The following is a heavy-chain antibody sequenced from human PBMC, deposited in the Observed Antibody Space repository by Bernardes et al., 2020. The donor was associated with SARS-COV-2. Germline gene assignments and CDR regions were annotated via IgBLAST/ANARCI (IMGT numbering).Heavy chain of an antibody. V-gene: IGHV3-48*03. CDR2: IRSSGRTI. CDR3: ASTGGYQLLQNY. CDR1: GFTFSSYE. D-gene: IGHD2-2*01. J-gene: IGHJ4*02. Sequence: GGSLRLSCAASGFTFSSYEMNWVRQAPGKGLEWVSYIRSSGRTISYADSVKGRFTISRDNAKNSLYLQMNSLRVEDTGVYYCASTGGYQLLQNYWGQGTLVTVSS.